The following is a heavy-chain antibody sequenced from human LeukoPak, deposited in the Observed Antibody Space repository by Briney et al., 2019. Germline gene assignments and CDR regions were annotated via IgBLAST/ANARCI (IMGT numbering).Heavy chain of an antibody. CDR2: INPNSGGT. CDR1: GYTFTGYY. D-gene: IGHD2-2*01. CDR3: AREFGYCSSTSCSTAFDI. J-gene: IGHJ3*02. V-gene: IGHV1-2*02. Sequence: ASVKVSCKASGYTFTGYYMHWVRQAPGQGLEWMGWINPNSGGTNYAQKFQGRVTMTRDTSISTAYMELSRLRSDDTAVYYCAREFGYCSSTSCSTAFDIWGQGTMVTVSS.